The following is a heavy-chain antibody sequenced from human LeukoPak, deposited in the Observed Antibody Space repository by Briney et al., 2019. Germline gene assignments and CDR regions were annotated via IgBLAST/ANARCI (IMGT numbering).Heavy chain of an antibody. CDR1: GYIFRNYD. CDR2: MNPKSGNT. CDR3: ARATPGGLHGYSFDY. V-gene: IGHV1-8*01. J-gene: IGHJ4*02. Sequence: ASVKVSCMTSGYIFRNYDINWVRQATGQGLEWMGWMNPKSGNTGYARSFRGRVTMTRDTSLSTAYLELSSLTSDDTAVYYCARATPGGLHGYSFDYWGQGTVVTVFS. D-gene: IGHD1-1*01.